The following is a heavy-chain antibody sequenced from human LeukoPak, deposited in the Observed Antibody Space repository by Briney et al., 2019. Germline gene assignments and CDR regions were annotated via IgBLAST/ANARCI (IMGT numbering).Heavy chain of an antibody. CDR1: GYTSTGHF. J-gene: IGHJ4*02. CDR3: ARGFDSGDFALEF. D-gene: IGHD4-17*01. CDR2: INPNTGGT. Sequence: GASVKVSCKTSGYTSTGHFMHWVRQAPGQGPEWMGLINPNTGGTKYAQNFQGRVTLTRDTSITTVYMELSRLRSDDTATYYCARGFDSGDFALEFWGQGTLVTVSA. V-gene: IGHV1-2*02.